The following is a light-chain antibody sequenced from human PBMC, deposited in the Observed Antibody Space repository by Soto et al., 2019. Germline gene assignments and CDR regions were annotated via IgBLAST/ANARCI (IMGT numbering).Light chain of an antibody. J-gene: IGKJ1*01. CDR3: KQYNSYSPWT. CDR2: KAS. CDR1: QSISSW. Sequence: DIQMTQSPCTLSASVGDRVTITCRASQSISSWLAWYQQKPGKAPKLLIYKASSLESGVPSRFRGSGSGTEFTLTISSLQPDNFATYYCKQYNSYSPWTFGQGTKV. V-gene: IGKV1-5*03.